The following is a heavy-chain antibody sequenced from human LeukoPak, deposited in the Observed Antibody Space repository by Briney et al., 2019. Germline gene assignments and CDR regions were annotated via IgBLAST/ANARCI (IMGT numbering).Heavy chain of an antibody. CDR2: IYSGGNS. Sequence: GGSLRLSCAASGFAVSYHYMNWVRQPPGKGLEWVSVIYSGGNSYCADSVKGRFTISRDSSKNTLYLQMNNLRAEDTAVYYCARDGYYDSSGYSCFDFWGQGTLVTVSS. D-gene: IGHD3-22*01. CDR1: GFAVSYHY. V-gene: IGHV3-53*01. CDR3: ARDGYYDSSGYSCFDF. J-gene: IGHJ4*02.